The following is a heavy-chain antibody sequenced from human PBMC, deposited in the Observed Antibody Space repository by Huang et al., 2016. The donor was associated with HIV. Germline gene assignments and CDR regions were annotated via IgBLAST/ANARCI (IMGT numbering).Heavy chain of an antibody. CDR2: INPKRGGT. V-gene: IGHV1-2*02. CDR1: GYTFPDSN. CDR3: ARDWSFGSSTSPAD. J-gene: IGHJ4*02. Sequence: QVQLVQSGAEVKNPGASVRVSCKASGYTFPDSNIHWVRQAPGQGLEWMGWINPKRGGTIDAQRFQGRVTMTRDTTISTVHMDLRRIQSDDTAVYFCARDWSFGSSTSPADWGQGTLVTVSS. D-gene: IGHD6-6*01.